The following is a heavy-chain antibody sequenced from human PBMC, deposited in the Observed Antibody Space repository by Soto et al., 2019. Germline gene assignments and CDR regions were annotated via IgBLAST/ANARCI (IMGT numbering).Heavy chain of an antibody. CDR2: INPNSGGT. CDR3: ARGYGSGNLRPDAFDI. Sequence: VSVKVSCKASGYTFTGYYMQWVRQAPGQGLEWMGWINPNSGGTNYAQKFQGWVTMTRDTSISTAYMELSRLRSDDTAVYYCARGYGSGNLRPDAFDIWGQGTMVTVSS. V-gene: IGHV1-2*04. D-gene: IGHD3-10*01. CDR1: GYTFTGYY. J-gene: IGHJ3*02.